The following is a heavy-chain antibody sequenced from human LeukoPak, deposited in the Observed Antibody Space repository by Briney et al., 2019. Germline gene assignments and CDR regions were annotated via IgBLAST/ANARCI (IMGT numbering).Heavy chain of an antibody. CDR2: ISYDGSNK. CDR1: GFTFSSYG. CDR3: ARLAGSTPIDY. J-gene: IGHJ4*02. V-gene: IGHV3-30*03. D-gene: IGHD3-10*01. Sequence: GGSLRLSCAASGFTFSSYGMHWVRQAPGKGLEWVAVISYDGSNKYYADSVKGRFTISRDNSKNTLYLQMNSLRAEDTAVYYCARLAGSTPIDYWGQGTLVTVSS.